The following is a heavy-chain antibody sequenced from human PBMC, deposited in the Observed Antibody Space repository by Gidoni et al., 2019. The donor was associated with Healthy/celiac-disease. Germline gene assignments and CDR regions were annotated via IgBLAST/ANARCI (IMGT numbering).Heavy chain of an antibody. CDR1: GFTVSRNY. D-gene: IGHD5-12*01. V-gene: IGHV3-53*04. CDR3: AREYRDGYKTRMDV. Sequence: EVQLVESGGGLVQPGGSLRLSCAASGFTVSRNYMSWVRQAPGKGLEWVSVIYSGGSTYYADSVKGRFTISRHNSKNTLYLQMNSLRAEDTAVYYCAREYRDGYKTRMDVWGQGTTVTVSS. J-gene: IGHJ6*02. CDR2: IYSGGST.